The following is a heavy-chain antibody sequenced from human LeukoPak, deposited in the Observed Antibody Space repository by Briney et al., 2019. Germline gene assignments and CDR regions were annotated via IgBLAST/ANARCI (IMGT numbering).Heavy chain of an antibody. CDR3: AKDRYYDFWSGDPGNFVDY. V-gene: IGHV3-23*01. CDR1: GFTFSSYA. D-gene: IGHD3-3*01. Sequence: GGSLRLSCAASGFTFSSYAMSWVRQAPGKGLEWVSAISGSGGSTYYADSVKGRFTISRDNSKNTLYLQMNSLRAEDTAVYYCAKDRYYDFWSGDPGNFVDYWGQGTLVTVSS. J-gene: IGHJ4*02. CDR2: ISGSGGST.